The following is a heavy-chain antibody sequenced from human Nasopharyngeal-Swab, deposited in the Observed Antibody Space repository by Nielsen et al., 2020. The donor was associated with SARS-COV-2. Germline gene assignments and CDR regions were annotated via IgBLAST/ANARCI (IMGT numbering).Heavy chain of an antibody. CDR3: AREVVGGLVDS. Sequence: SETLSLTCTVSGGSISSVSIRSYYWIWIRQPRGKGLAWIGYFSYTGSTNYNPSLKSRVTISVDMSKNQFSLKLSSVAAADTDVYYCAREVVGGLVDSWGQGTLVTVSS. CDR2: FSYTGST. V-gene: IGHV4-61*01. J-gene: IGHJ4*02. CDR1: GGSISSVSIRSYY. D-gene: IGHD1-26*01.